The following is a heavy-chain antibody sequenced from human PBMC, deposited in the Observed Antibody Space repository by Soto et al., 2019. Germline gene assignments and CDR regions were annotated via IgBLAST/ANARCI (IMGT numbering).Heavy chain of an antibody. J-gene: IGHJ5*02. V-gene: IGHV4-31*03. CDR3: AREYCGTDCFYRNWFGP. Sequence: SETLSLTCTVSGGSISSGDYYWSWIRQHPGKGLEWIGNIYSSGNTDYNPSLKSRLTISLDTSKNQFSLKMSSMTAADTAVYYCAREYCGTDCFYRNWFGPWGQGTPVTVSS. D-gene: IGHD2-21*02. CDR1: GGSISSGDYY. CDR2: IYSSGNT.